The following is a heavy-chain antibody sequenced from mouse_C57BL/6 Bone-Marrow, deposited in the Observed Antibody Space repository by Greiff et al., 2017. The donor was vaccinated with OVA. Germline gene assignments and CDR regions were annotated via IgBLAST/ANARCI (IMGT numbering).Heavy chain of an antibody. CDR3: ASKTVYYMVDY. J-gene: IGHJ4*01. CDR2: IRYDGSN. CDR1: GYSITSGYY. V-gene: IGHV3-6*01. D-gene: IGHD2-12*01. Sequence: EVQLVESGPGLVKPSQSLSLTCSVTGYSITSGYYWNWIRQFPGNKLEWMGYIRYDGSNNYNPSLKNRNSSTRETSKNQFFLKLNSGTTEDTATYYCASKTVYYMVDYWGQGTSVTVSA.